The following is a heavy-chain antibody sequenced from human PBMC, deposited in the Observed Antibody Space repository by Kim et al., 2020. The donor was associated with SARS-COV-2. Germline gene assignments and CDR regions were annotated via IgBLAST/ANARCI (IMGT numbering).Heavy chain of an antibody. V-gene: IGHV3-7*01. Sequence: GGSLRLSCAASGFTFSSYWMSWVRQAPGKGLEWVANIKQDGSDKYYVDSVKGRFTISRDNAKNSLYLQMNSLRAEDTAVYYCASVPSDPLGYIDHWGQGTLVTVSS. CDR2: IKQDGSDK. J-gene: IGHJ4*02. D-gene: IGHD7-27*01. CDR1: GFTFSSYW. CDR3: ASVPSDPLGYIDH.